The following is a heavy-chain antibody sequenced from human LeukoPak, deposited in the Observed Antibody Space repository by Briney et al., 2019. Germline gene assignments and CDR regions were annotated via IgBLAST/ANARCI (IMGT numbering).Heavy chain of an antibody. CDR1: GGSISSGSYY. CDR2: IYTSGST. D-gene: IGHD1-26*01. V-gene: IGHV4-61*02. Sequence: SETLSLTCTVSGGSISSGSYYWSWIRQPAGKGLEWIGRIYTSGSTNYNPSLKSRVTISVDTSKNQFSLKLSSVTAADTAVYYCARGSGSYFIGYYYYMDVWGKGTAVTVSS. J-gene: IGHJ6*03. CDR3: ARGSGSYFIGYYYYMDV.